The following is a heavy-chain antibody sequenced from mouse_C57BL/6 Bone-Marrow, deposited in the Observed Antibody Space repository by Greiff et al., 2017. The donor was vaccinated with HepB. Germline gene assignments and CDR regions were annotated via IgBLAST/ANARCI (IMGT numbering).Heavy chain of an antibody. Sequence: EVQLQQSGPELVKPGASVKISCKASGYTFTDYYMKWVKQSHGKSLEWIGDINPNNGGTRYNQKFKGKATLTVDKSSSTAYMELRSLTSEDSAVYYCARPDYYGSSYGDYWGQGTTLTVSS. V-gene: IGHV1-26*01. CDR3: ARPDYYGSSYGDY. J-gene: IGHJ2*01. CDR1: GYTFTDYY. D-gene: IGHD1-1*01. CDR2: INPNNGGT.